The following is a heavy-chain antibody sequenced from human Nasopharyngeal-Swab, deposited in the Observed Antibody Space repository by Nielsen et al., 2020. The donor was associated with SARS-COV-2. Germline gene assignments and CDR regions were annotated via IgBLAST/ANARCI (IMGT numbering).Heavy chain of an antibody. CDR2: ISYDGSNK. D-gene: IGHD1-1*01. CDR3: AKGGGTTGTVGLDI. J-gene: IGHJ3*02. CDR1: GFTFSSSG. V-gene: IGHV3-30*18. Sequence: GESLKISCAASGFTFSSSGMHWVRQAPGKGLEWVAVISYDGSNKYYADSVKGRFTISRDNSKNTLYLQMNSLRAEDTAVYYCAKGGGTTGTVGLDIWGQGTMVTVSS.